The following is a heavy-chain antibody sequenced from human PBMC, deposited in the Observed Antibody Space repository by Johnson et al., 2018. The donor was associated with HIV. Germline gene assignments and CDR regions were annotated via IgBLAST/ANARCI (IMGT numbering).Heavy chain of an antibody. D-gene: IGHD3-9*01. CDR1: GFTFSSFD. Sequence: QVQLVESGGGVVQPGRSLRLSCAASGFTFSSFDMHWVRQAPGKGLEWVALISYDGSKKYYADSVKGRFTISRHNSKTTLYLQMNSLRAEDTAVYYCASVYYDILTGYYYDALDIWCRGTMVTVSS. CDR2: ISYDGSKK. J-gene: IGHJ3*02. CDR3: ASVYYDILTGYYYDALDI. V-gene: IGHV3-30-3*01.